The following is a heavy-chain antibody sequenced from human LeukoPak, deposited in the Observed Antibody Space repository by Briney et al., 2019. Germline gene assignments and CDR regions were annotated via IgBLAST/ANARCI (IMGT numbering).Heavy chain of an antibody. J-gene: IGHJ4*02. CDR2: ISDDGVST. Sequence: PGGSLRLSCAASGFIFSSYAMTWVRQAPGKGLEWVSGISDDGVSTYYTDSVKGRFSISRDNSKNTLYLQMNRLRAEDTAVYYCAKTKLTSYIFDNWGQGALVTVSS. V-gene: IGHV3-23*01. CDR1: GFIFSSYA. D-gene: IGHD1-26*01. CDR3: AKTKLTSYIFDN.